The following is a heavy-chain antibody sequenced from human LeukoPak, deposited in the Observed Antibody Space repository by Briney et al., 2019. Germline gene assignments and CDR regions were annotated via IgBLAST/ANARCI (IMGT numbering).Heavy chain of an antibody. CDR2: ISAYNGNT. D-gene: IGHD2-15*01. Sequence: ASVKVSCKASGYTFTSYGISWVRQAPGQGLEWMGWISAYNGNTNYAQKLQGRVTMTTDTSTSTAYMELRSLRSDDTAVYYCATLRKGYCSGGSCPRGYWFDPWGQGTLVTVSS. J-gene: IGHJ5*02. V-gene: IGHV1-18*01. CDR1: GYTFTSYG. CDR3: ATLRKGYCSGGSCPRGYWFDP.